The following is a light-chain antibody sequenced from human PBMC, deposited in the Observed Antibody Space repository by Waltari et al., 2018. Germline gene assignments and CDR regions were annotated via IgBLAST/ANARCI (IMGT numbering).Light chain of an antibody. CDR3: QQYNNWPGD. CDR2: GAS. J-gene: IGKJ4*01. V-gene: IGKV3-15*01. CDR1: QSVSSN. Sequence: EIVMTQSPATLSVSPGERATLSCRASQSVSSNLAWYQQKPGQAPRLLIYGASTRATGIPARFSGSGSGTEFTLTISSLQSEDFAVYYCQQYNNWPGDLGGGTKVEIK.